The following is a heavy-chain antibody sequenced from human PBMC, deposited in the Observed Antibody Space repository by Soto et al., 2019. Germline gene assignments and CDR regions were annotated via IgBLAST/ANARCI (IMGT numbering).Heavy chain of an antibody. V-gene: IGHV3-21*01. CDR1: GFTFSSFE. Sequence: EVQLVESGGGLVQPGGSLKLSCAASGFTFSSFEMNWVRQAPGKGLEWVSSISSSSSYIYYADSVKGRFTISRDNAKNSLYLQMNSLRAEDTAVYYCARDGLIVLMVYVAYGMDVWGQGTTVTVSS. D-gene: IGHD2-8*01. CDR2: ISSSSSYI. CDR3: ARDGLIVLMVYVAYGMDV. J-gene: IGHJ6*02.